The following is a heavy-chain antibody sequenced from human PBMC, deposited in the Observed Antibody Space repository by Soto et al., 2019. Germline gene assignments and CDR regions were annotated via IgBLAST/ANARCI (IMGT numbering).Heavy chain of an antibody. CDR3: ATREVLSRGQLLFGGPVSGSNPFYFDY. Sequence: ASVKVSCKVSGYTLTELSMHWVRQAPGKGLEWMGGFDPEDGETIYAQKFQGRVTMTEDTSTDTAYMELSSLRSEDTAVYYCATREVLSRGQLLFGGPVSGSNPFYFDYWGQGTLVTVSS. J-gene: IGHJ4*02. CDR1: GYTLTELS. V-gene: IGHV1-24*01. D-gene: IGHD3-16*02. CDR2: FDPEDGET.